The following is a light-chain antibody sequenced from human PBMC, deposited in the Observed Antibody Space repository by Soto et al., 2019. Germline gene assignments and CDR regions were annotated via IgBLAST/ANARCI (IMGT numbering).Light chain of an antibody. CDR2: AAS. Sequence: DIEMTQSPSSLSASVGDRVTIACRASQSISNYLNWYQHKPGKVPKLLIYAASSLQSGVPTRFSGSGSRTDFTLTISSLQPEDFATYYCQQSYGTPLTCGGGTKVEIK. V-gene: IGKV1-39*01. J-gene: IGKJ4*01. CDR3: QQSYGTPLT. CDR1: QSISNY.